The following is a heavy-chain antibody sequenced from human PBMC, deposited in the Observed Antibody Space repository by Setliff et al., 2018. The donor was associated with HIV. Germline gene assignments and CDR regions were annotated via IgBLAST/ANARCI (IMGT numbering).Heavy chain of an antibody. Sequence: ASVKVSCKASGFTFTTYAVHWVRQAPGQRPEWMGWINAANGKTRYPQRFEARITITMDTGASTAYMELNSLRSEDSAVYYCARGVIRGVISQGGLDYWGPGTLVTVSS. D-gene: IGHD3-10*01. V-gene: IGHV1-3*01. CDR1: GFTFTTYA. CDR3: ARGVIRGVISQGGLDY. CDR2: INAANGKT. J-gene: IGHJ4*02.